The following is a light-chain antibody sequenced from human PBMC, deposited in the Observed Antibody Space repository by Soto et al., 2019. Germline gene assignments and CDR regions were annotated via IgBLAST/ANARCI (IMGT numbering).Light chain of an antibody. CDR2: TNS. CDR3: AAWDGSLNVYV. Sequence: QSVLTQPPSASGTPGQRVTISCSGSSSSIGSNSVNWYQQLPPTAPKVLIYTNSQRPSGVTARFSVSKSGTSASLAISGRQPEDEADSYCAAWDGSLNVYVFGTGTKLTVL. V-gene: IGLV1-44*01. CDR1: SSSIGSNS. J-gene: IGLJ1*01.